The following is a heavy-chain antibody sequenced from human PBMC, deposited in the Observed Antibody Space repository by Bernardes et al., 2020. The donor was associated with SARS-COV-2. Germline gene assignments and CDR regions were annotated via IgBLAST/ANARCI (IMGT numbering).Heavy chain of an antibody. Sequence: ASLRPSCEASGFSVSDNYLGWVRQAQGGGLEWVSVIENGESTYYADTVKGRFTIPRHSSKNTLYLQMNNLQIEDTAVYYCAARGYFGSGTYTDWFDPWGQGTLVTVS. V-gene: IGHV3-53*04. CDR2: IENGEST. CDR1: GFSVSDNY. D-gene: IGHD3-10*01. J-gene: IGHJ5*02. CDR3: AARGYFGSGTYTDWFDP.